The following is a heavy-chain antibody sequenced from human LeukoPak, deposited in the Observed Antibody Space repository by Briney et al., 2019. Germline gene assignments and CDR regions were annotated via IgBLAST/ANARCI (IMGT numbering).Heavy chain of an antibody. CDR2: IYTSGST. V-gene: IGHV4-4*07. J-gene: IGHJ3*02. D-gene: IGHD3-22*01. CDR3: ARDRDYDSSGYWSRRLESAFDI. Sequence: SETLSLTCTVSGGSISSYYWSWIRQPAGKGLEWIGRIYTSGSTNYNPSLRSRVTMSVDTSKNQFSLKLSSVTAADTAVYYCARDRDYDSSGYWSRRLESAFDIWGQGTMVTVSS. CDR1: GGSISSYY.